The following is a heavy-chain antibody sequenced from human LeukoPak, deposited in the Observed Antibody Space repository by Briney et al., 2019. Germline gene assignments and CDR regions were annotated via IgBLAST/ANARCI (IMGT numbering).Heavy chain of an antibody. CDR2: IKQDGSEK. CDR1: GFTFSSYA. V-gene: IGHV3-7*04. CDR3: ARDGFGDPPY. D-gene: IGHD3-10*01. J-gene: IGHJ4*02. Sequence: PGGSLRLSCAASGFTFSSYAMHWGRQAPGKGLEWVANIKQDGSEKYYVDSVKGRFTISRDNAKNSLYLQMNSLRAEDTAVYYCARDGFGDPPYWGEGTLVTVSS.